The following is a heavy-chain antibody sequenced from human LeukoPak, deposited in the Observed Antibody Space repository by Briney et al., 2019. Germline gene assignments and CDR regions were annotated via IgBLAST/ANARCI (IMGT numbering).Heavy chain of an antibody. Sequence: PGGSLRLSCSASGFTFSGYSMNWVRQAPGKGLEWVSSISSSSSYIYYADSVKGRFTISRDNAKNSLYLQMNSLRAEDTAVYYCARSSTSYNNWCDPWGQGTLVPVSS. J-gene: IGHJ5*02. CDR3: ARSSTSYNNWCDP. D-gene: IGHD2-2*01. CDR1: GFTFSGYS. V-gene: IGHV3-21*01. CDR2: ISSSSSYI.